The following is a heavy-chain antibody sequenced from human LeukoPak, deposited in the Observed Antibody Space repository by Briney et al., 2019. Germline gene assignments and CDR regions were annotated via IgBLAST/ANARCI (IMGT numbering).Heavy chain of an antibody. J-gene: IGHJ4*02. D-gene: IGHD2-2*01. V-gene: IGHV4-61*01. CDR1: GGSVSSGTYY. Sequence: SETLSLTCTVSGGSVSSGTYYWSWIRQPPGKGLEWIGYIYYSGSTNYNPSLKSRVTISIDTSKNQFSLKLSSVTAADTALYYCARKGLGSTSPFGYWGRGTLVTVSS. CDR2: IYYSGST. CDR3: ARKGLGSTSPFGY.